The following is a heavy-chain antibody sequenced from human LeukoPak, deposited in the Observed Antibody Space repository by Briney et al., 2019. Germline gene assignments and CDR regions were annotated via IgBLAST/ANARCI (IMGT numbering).Heavy chain of an antibody. J-gene: IGHJ3*02. CDR3: ARDRETYYDILTGYYTLGDAFDI. D-gene: IGHD3-9*01. CDR2: INRDGSST. V-gene: IGHV3-74*01. CDR1: GFTFSNYW. Sequence: GGSLRLSCAASGFTFSNYWMHWVRQAPGKGPVWVSRINRDGSSTSYADSVKGRFTISRDNAKNTLYLQMKSLRAEETAVYYCARDRETYYDILTGYYTLGDAFDIWGQGTMVTVSS.